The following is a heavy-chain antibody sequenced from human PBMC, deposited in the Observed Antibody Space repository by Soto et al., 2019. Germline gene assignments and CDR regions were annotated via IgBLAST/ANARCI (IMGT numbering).Heavy chain of an antibody. CDR1: GFTFSSYA. CDR3: ARKTFLAPYIFDI. Sequence: GGSLRLSCAASGFTFSSYAMHWVRQAPGKGLEWVAVISYDGSNKYYADSVKGRFTISRDNSKNTLNLISMTAADTAVYHCARKTFLAPYIFDIWGQGTMVTVSS. D-gene: IGHD2-2*02. CDR2: ISYDGSNK. J-gene: IGHJ3*02. V-gene: IGHV3-30-3*01.